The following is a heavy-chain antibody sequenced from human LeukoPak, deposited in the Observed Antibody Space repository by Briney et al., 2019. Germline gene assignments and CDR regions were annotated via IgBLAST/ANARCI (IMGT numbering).Heavy chain of an antibody. CDR3: AKDAWSGYYTEGYNWFDP. V-gene: IGHV3-33*06. Sequence: GRSLRLSCAASGFTFSSYGMHWVRQAPGKGLEWVEVIWYDGSNKYYADSVKGRFTITRDNSKNTLYLQMNSLRAEDTAVYYCAKDAWSGYYTEGYNWFDPWGQGTLVTVST. CDR1: GFTFSSYG. J-gene: IGHJ5*02. D-gene: IGHD3-3*01. CDR2: IWYDGSNK.